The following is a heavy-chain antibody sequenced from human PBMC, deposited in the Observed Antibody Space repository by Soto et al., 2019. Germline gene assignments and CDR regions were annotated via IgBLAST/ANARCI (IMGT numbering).Heavy chain of an antibody. D-gene: IGHD3-10*01. V-gene: IGHV6-1*01. Sequence: SQTLSLTCAISGDSVSSNSAAWNWIRQSPSRGLEWLGRTYYRSKWYNDYAVSVKSRITINPDTSKNQFSLQLNSVTPEDAAVYSCARESRGAMVRGVTKHGMDDWGQGTTVTVSS. CDR1: GDSVSSNSAA. CDR3: ARESRGAMVRGVTKHGMDD. CDR2: TYYRSKWYN. J-gene: IGHJ6*02.